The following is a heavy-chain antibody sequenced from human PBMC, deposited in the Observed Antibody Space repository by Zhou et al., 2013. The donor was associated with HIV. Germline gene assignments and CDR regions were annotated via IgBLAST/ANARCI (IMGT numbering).Heavy chain of an antibody. Sequence: QVQLQESGPGLVKPSETLSLTCTVSGGSIKTQYWSWIRQPPGKGLEWIGYIYHSGSTSYNPSLKSRVTISVDTSKNQFSLKMSSVTAADTAVYYCARNVKVGYIDYWGQGTLVTVSS. CDR2: IYHSGST. J-gene: IGHJ4*02. V-gene: IGHV4-59*11. D-gene: IGHD3-10*02. CDR1: GGSIKTQY. CDR3: ARNVKVGYIDY.